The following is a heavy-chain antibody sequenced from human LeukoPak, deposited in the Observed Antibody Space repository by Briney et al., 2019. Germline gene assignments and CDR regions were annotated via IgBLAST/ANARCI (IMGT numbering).Heavy chain of an antibody. CDR1: GYTLTELS. Sequence: RASVNVSCKVSGYTLTELSMHWVRQAPGKGLEGMGGFDPEDGETIYAQKFQGRVTMTEDTSTDTAYMELSSLRSEDTAVYYCATVQYSGSYYIYYGMDVWGQGTTVTVSS. J-gene: IGHJ6*02. D-gene: IGHD1-26*01. V-gene: IGHV1-24*01. CDR2: FDPEDGET. CDR3: ATVQYSGSYYIYYGMDV.